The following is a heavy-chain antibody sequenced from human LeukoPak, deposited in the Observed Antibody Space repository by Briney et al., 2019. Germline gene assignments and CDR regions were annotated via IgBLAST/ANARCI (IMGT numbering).Heavy chain of an antibody. CDR2: MNPNSGNT. CDR1: GYTFTSYD. Sequence: ASVKVSCKASGYTFTSYDINWVRQATGQGLEWMGWMNPNSGNTGYAQKFQGRVTMTRNTSISTAYMELSSLRSEDTAVYYYARTSPTYYYMDVWGKGTTVTVSS. D-gene: IGHD4-17*01. CDR3: ARTSPTYYYMDV. V-gene: IGHV1-8*01. J-gene: IGHJ6*03.